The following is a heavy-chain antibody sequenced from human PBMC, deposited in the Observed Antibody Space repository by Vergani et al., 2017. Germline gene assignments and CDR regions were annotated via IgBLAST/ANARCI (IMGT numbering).Heavy chain of an antibody. CDR1: GFTFSDYY. Sequence: QVQLVEAGGGLVKPGGSLRLSCAASGFTFSDYYMSWIRQAPGKGLEWVSYISSSGSTIYYADSVKGRFTISRDNAKSSLYLQMNSLRAEDTAVYYCARDKRVTNYYDSSGYFDYWGQGTLVTVSS. J-gene: IGHJ4*02. D-gene: IGHD3-22*01. V-gene: IGHV3-11*01. CDR2: ISSSGSTI. CDR3: ARDKRVTNYYDSSGYFDY.